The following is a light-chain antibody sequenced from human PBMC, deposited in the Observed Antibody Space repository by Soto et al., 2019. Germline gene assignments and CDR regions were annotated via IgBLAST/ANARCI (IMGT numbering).Light chain of an antibody. CDR2: DVN. Sequence: QSALTQPDAVSGSPGQSITISCTGTSSDIGAYNFVSWYQQHPGKAPKLMLYDVNIRPSGVSNRFSGSKSGNTASLTISGLQAEDEADYYCTSWTTSTTRIFGGGTKVTVL. V-gene: IGLV2-14*03. CDR1: SSDIGAYNF. J-gene: IGLJ2*01. CDR3: TSWTTSTTRI.